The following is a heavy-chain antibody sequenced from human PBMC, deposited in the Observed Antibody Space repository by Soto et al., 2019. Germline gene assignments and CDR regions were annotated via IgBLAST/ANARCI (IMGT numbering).Heavy chain of an antibody. CDR1: GGSISSGGCY. V-gene: IGHV4-31*03. Sequence: QVQLQESGPGLVKPAQSLSLTCTVSGGSISSGGCYWSWIRQHPGKGLEWIGYFYYSGSTYYSPSLKRRVTISVDTSKNQFSLKLSSVTATDTAVYYCARDLWFGDSLKRGNCFDPWGQGTLVTVSS. CDR2: FYYSGST. D-gene: IGHD3-10*01. CDR3: ARDLWFGDSLKRGNCFDP. J-gene: IGHJ5*02.